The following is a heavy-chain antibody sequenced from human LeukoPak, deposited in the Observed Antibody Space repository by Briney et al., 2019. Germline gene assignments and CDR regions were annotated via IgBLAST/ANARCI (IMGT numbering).Heavy chain of an antibody. CDR2: IWYDGTNK. CDR1: GFTFSSYG. J-gene: IGHJ6*02. Sequence: GRSLRLSCTASGFTFSSYGMHWVRQAPGKGLEWVAVIWYDGTNKYYADSVKGRFTISRDNSKNTLYLQMNSLRAEDTAVYYCAKRSGTYYGMDVWGQGTTVTVSS. CDR3: AKRSGTYYGMDV. V-gene: IGHV3-33*06. D-gene: IGHD1-26*01.